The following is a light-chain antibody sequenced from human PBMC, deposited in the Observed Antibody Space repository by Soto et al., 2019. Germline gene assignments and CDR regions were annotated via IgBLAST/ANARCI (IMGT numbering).Light chain of an antibody. CDR2: GAS. CDR3: QQYGTTSWT. Sequence: EIVLTQSPGTLSLSPGEGATLSCRASQSVSTNFFAWYQQKPDQAPRLLIYGASTRATGIPDRFSGSGSGTDFTLTISRLEPEDFAVYYCQQYGTTSWTFGQGTKVDIK. CDR1: QSVSTNF. V-gene: IGKV3-20*01. J-gene: IGKJ1*01.